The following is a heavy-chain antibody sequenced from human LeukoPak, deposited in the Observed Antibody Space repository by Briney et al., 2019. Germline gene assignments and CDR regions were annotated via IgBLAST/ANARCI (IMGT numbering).Heavy chain of an antibody. Sequence: GGSLRLSCAASGLTFSSYAMSWVRQAPGKGLEWISGISGSGGSTYYADSVKGRFTISRDNSKNTLYLQMNSLRAEDTAVYYCARASPGEAFDIWGQGTMVTVSS. CDR2: ISGSGGST. CDR1: GLTFSSYA. CDR3: ARASPGEAFDI. J-gene: IGHJ3*02. V-gene: IGHV3-23*01.